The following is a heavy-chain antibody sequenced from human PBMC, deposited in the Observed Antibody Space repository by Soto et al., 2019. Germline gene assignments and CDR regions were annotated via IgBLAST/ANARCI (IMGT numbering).Heavy chain of an antibody. CDR1: GYTFTSYY. CDR3: AREYYYDSSGYYVGFDY. V-gene: IGHV1-46*01. J-gene: IGHJ4*02. CDR2: INPSGGST. D-gene: IGHD3-22*01. Sequence: ASVKVSCKASGYTFTSYYMHWVRQAPGQGLEWMGIINPSGGSTSYAQKFQGRVTMTRDTSTSTVYMELSSLRSEDTAVYYCAREYYYDSSGYYVGFDYWGQGTLVTVSS.